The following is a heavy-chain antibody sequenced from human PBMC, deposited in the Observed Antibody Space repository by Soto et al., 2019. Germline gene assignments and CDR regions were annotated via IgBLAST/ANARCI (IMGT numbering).Heavy chain of an antibody. CDR3: ARVLTLNKQVRGGNYYGMDV. J-gene: IGHJ6*02. CDR1: GYTFTSSG. V-gene: IGHV1-18*01. D-gene: IGHD3-16*01. CDR2: ISAYNGNT. Sequence: QVQLVQSGAEVKKPGASVKVSCKASGYTFTSSGISWVRQAPGQGLEWMGWISAYNGNTNYAQKLQGRVTMTTDTSTSTAYMELRSLRADDTAVYYCARVLTLNKQVRGGNYYGMDVWGQGTTGPVSS.